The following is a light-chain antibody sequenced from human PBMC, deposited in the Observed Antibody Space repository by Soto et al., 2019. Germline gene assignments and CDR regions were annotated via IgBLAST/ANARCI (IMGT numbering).Light chain of an antibody. J-gene: IGKJ2*01. Sequence: IQMTQSLSSLSASVGDRVTITCRASQIISSYLNWYQQKPGKAPKPLIYAASSLQSGVPSRFSGSGSGTDFTLTISSLQPEDFATYYCQQSYSTPPSYTFGQWTKLEIK. CDR3: QQSYSTPPSYT. CDR2: AAS. V-gene: IGKV1-39*01. CDR1: QIISSY.